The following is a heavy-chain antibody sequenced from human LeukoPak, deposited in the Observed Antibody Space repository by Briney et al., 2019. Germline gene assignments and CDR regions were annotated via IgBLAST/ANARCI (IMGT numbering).Heavy chain of an antibody. CDR3: ARVLWFGELSSPSHWYFDL. CDR1: GGSISSYY. D-gene: IGHD3-10*01. CDR2: IYYSGST. V-gene: IGHV4-59*01. Sequence: PSETLSLTCTVSGGSISSYYWSWIRQPPGKGLEWIGYIYYSGSTNYNPSLKSRVTISVDTSKNQFSLKLSSVTAADTAVYYCARVLWFGELSSPSHWYFDLWGRGTLVTVSP. J-gene: IGHJ2*01.